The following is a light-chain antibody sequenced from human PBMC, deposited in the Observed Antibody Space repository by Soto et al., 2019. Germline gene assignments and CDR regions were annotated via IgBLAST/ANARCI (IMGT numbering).Light chain of an antibody. CDR3: SSYAGNNNVV. CDR2: EVN. Sequence: QSALTQPPSASGSPGQSVTISCTGTSSDGGDYKFVSWYQQHPGKAPKLLMYEVNRRPSGVPDRFSGSKSGNTASLTGSGLQAEDEAEYYCSSYAGNNNVVFGGGTKLTVL. J-gene: IGLJ2*01. CDR1: SSDGGDYKF. V-gene: IGLV2-8*01.